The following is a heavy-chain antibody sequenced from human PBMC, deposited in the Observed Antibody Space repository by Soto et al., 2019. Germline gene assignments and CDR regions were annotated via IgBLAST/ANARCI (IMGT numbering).Heavy chain of an antibody. CDR3: ARGGAYNFWSGAFEY. Sequence: QVQLQESGPGLVKPSQTLSLTCTVYGGSISSGGYYWGWIRQHPGKGMEWIGYIDYSGSTYYNPSLKSRLTISVDTSKNQFSLKLSSVTAADTAVYYCARGGAYNFWSGAFEYWGQGTLVTVSS. CDR2: IDYSGST. CDR1: GGSISSGGYY. V-gene: IGHV4-31*02. J-gene: IGHJ4*02. D-gene: IGHD3-3*01.